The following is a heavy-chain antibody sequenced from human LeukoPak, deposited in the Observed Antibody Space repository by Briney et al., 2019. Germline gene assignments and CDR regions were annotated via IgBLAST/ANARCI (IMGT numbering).Heavy chain of an antibody. CDR2: ISSSSSTI. J-gene: IGHJ5*02. D-gene: IGHD3-16*01. Sequence: PGGSLRLSCAASGFTFSSYGMTWVRQAPGKGLEWVSYISSSSSTIYYADSVKGRFTISRDNAKNSLYLQMNSLRAEDTAVYYCAKEFGGQYGNNWFDPWGQGTLVTVSS. CDR1: GFTFSSYG. CDR3: AKEFGGQYGNNWFDP. V-gene: IGHV3-48*01.